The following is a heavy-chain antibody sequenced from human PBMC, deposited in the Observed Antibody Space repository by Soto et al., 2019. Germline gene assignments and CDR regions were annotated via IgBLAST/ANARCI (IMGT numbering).Heavy chain of an antibody. CDR2: INAGNGNT. V-gene: IGHV1-3*01. Sequence: ASVKVSCKTSGYTFTRYALHWVRQAPGQRLEWMGWINAGNGNTKYSQKFQGRVIITRDTSASTAYMELRSLRSEDTAVYYCARDSGGMDVWGQGTTVTVSS. J-gene: IGHJ6*02. CDR1: GYTFTRYA. CDR3: ARDSGGMDV.